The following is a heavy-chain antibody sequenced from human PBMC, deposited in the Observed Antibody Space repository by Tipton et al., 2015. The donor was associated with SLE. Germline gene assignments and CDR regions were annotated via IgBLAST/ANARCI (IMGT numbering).Heavy chain of an antibody. D-gene: IGHD1-26*01. J-gene: IGHJ4*02. CDR1: GFTFSSYE. V-gene: IGHV3-48*03. CDR3: AREGVGSPDY. CDR2: ISSSGNTI. Sequence: SLRLSCAASGFTFSSYEMNWVRRAPGKGLEWVSYISSSGNTIYYADSVKGRFTISRDNAQSSLYLQMNSLRAEDTAVYYCAREGVGSPDYWGQGTLVTVSS.